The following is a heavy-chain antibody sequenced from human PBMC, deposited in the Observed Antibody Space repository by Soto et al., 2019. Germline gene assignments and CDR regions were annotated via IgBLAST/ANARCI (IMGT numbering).Heavy chain of an antibody. V-gene: IGHV4-59*01. CDR1: GDSLNNNW. Sequence: QVQLLESGPTLVKPSEILFLTCSVSGDSLNNNWWTWIRQAPGTAPELVGYIYYKGDTRYNPSLESRITSSLDTPKNQISLELRSLSGADTAVYFCARGSLVYDSWGQGILVTVSS. D-gene: IGHD3-16*01. CDR3: ARGSLVYDS. CDR2: IYYKGDT. J-gene: IGHJ4*02.